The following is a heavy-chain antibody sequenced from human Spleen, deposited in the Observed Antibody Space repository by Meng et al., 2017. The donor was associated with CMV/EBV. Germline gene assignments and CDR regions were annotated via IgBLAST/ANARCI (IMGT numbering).Heavy chain of an antibody. V-gene: IGHV4-59*01. CDR3: ARQYCPTTRCSHEYDY. Sequence: SETLSLTCTVYGGSIRSYYWSWIRQPPGKGLEWTGLACTACIYYSGSTNYQSSLRSRVTISLDTSMNQFSLRVRSVIAAGTAVYYCARQYCPTTRCSHEYDYWGQGTLVTVSS. CDR2: IYYSGST. J-gene: IGHJ4*02. CDR1: GGSIRSYY. D-gene: IGHD2-2*01.